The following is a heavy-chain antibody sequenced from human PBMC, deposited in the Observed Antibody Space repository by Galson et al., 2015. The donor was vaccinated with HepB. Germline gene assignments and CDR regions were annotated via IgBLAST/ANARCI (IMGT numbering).Heavy chain of an antibody. CDR3: ARGLRSPGY. Sequence: TFTSYGISWVRQAPGQGLEWMGWISAYNGNTNYAQKLQGRVTMTTDTSTSTAYMELSSLRSEDTAVYYCARGLRSPGYWGQGTLVTVSS. V-gene: IGHV1-18*04. J-gene: IGHJ4*02. D-gene: IGHD2-21*02. CDR2: ISAYNGNT. CDR1: TFTSYG.